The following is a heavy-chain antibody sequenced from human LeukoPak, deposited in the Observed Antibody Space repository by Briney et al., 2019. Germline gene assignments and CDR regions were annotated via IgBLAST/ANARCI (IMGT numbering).Heavy chain of an antibody. CDR3: ARGGVLMDV. CDR1: GFTFSSYA. J-gene: IGHJ6*02. D-gene: IGHD2-8*01. Sequence: PGGSLRLSCAASGFTFSSYAMSWIRQPPGKGLEWIGEINHSGSTNYNPSLKSRVTISVDTSKNQFSLKLSSVTAADTAVYYCARGGVLMDVWGQGTTVTVSS. CDR2: INHSGST. V-gene: IGHV4-34*01.